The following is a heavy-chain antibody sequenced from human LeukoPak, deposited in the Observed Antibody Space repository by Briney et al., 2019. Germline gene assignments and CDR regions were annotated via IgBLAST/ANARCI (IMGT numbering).Heavy chain of an antibody. CDR1: GFTFSSYG. Sequence: QPGRSLRLSCAASGFTFSSYGMHWVRQAPGKGLVWVAYIWYDGSNKYYADSVKGRFTISRDNSKNTLYLQMNSLRADDTAVYYCAMGSNYFDYWGQGTLVTVSS. J-gene: IGHJ4*02. V-gene: IGHV3-33*08. CDR3: AMGSNYFDY. CDR2: IWYDGSNK. D-gene: IGHD1-26*01.